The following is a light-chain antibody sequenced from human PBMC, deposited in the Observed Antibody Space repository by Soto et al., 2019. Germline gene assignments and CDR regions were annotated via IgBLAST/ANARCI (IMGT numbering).Light chain of an antibody. Sequence: DIQMTQSPSSLSASGGDRVTITCRASQSISHYLNWYQQKPGKAPKLMIYAAASLKSGVPSRFSGSGSGTDFTLTFSSLQPEDFATYYCQQRYSTPALTFGGGTEVESK. CDR1: QSISHY. CDR3: QQRYSTPALT. V-gene: IGKV1-39*01. CDR2: AAA. J-gene: IGKJ4*01.